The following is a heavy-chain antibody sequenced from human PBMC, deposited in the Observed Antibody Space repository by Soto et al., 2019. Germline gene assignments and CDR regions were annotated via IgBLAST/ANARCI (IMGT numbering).Heavy chain of an antibody. CDR3: ASSLFDAFHI. Sequence: QVQLQESGPGLVKPSGTLSLTCDVSGGSITSSKWWNWVRQPPGKGLEWIGEIYHSGSTNCNPSLKXXVXIXXDKSKNQVSLKLSSVTAADTAVYYCASSLFDAFHIWGQGTMVTVSS. J-gene: IGHJ3*02. V-gene: IGHV4-4*02. CDR1: GGSITSSKW. CDR2: IYHSGST.